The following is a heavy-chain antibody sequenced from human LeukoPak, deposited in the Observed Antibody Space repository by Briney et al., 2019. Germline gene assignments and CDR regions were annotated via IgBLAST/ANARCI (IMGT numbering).Heavy chain of an antibody. CDR2: LYYTGST. CDR3: ARGPRHWYFDL. CDR1: GDSISSSNYY. J-gene: IGHJ2*01. Sequence: PSETLSLTCTVSGDSISSSNYYWGWIRQPPGKGLEWIGSLYYTGSTYYNPSLKSRVTISVDTSKNQFSLKLSSVTAADTAVYYCARGPRHWYFDLWGRGTLVTVSS. V-gene: IGHV4-39*07.